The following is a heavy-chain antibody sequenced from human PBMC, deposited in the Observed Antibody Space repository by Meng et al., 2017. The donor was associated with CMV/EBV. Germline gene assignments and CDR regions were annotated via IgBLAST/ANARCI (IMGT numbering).Heavy chain of an antibody. Sequence: SVKVSCNASGGTFSSYAISWVRQAPGQGLEWMGGIIPILGIANYAQKFQGRVTITADKSTSTAYMELSSLRSEDTAVYYCARFKEDYYYYGMDVWGQGTTVTVSS. J-gene: IGHJ6*02. V-gene: IGHV1-69*10. CDR1: GGTFSSYA. CDR2: IIPILGIA. CDR3: ARFKEDYYYYGMDV.